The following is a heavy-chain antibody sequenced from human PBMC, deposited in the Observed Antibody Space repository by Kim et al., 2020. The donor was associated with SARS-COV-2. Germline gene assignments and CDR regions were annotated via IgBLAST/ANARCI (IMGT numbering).Heavy chain of an antibody. Sequence: GGSLRLSCAASGFTFSSYPMHWVRQAPGKGLEWVAVISYDGSNKYYADSVKGRFTISRDNSKNTLYLQMNSLRAEDTAVYYCARDPMTTVNWCQGTLVTVSS. CDR3: ARDPMTTVN. CDR2: ISYDGSNK. J-gene: IGHJ4*02. V-gene: IGHV3-30-3*01. D-gene: IGHD4-17*01. CDR1: GFTFSSYP.